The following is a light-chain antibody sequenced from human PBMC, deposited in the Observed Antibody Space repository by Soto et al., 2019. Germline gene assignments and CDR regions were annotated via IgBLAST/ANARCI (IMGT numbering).Light chain of an antibody. J-gene: IGKJ1*01. V-gene: IGKV3-15*01. CDR2: GVS. CDR1: QSVSSN. CDR3: QQYNNWPPTWT. Sequence: EILMTQSPATLSVSPVERATLSCRASQSVSSNLAWYQQKPGQAPRLLIYGVSTRATDIPARFSGSGSGTEFTLTISSLQSEDFAVYYCQQYNNWPPTWTFGQGTKVDIK.